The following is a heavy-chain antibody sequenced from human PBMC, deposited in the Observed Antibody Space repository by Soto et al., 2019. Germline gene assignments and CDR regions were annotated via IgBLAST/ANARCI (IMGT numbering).Heavy chain of an antibody. CDR2: IWFDGSKK. V-gene: IGHV3-33*01. J-gene: IGHJ5*02. Sequence: QVQLVESGGGVVQPGRSLRLSCVASGFTFTNHGWHWVRKAPGKDLEWVAMIWFDGSKKNYADSVKGRFTISRDDSKNTCYLQRKSLRTEDTAVYYCARDRSATGSHAFWFDPWGQGTLVTVSS. CDR3: ARDRSATGSHAFWFDP. CDR1: GFTFTNHG. D-gene: IGHD3-10*01.